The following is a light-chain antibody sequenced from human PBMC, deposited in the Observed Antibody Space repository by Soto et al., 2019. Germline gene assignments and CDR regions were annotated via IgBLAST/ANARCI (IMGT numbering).Light chain of an antibody. CDR1: QSVSSN. CDR2: GAS. Sequence: EIVMTQSPATLSVSPGERATLSCRASQSVSSNLAWYQQKPGQAPRLLIYGASTRATGIPARFSGSWSGTAFTLTINSLQSEDVAVYYCQQYNNWPLTFGGGTKVEIK. CDR3: QQYNNWPLT. J-gene: IGKJ4*01. V-gene: IGKV3-15*01.